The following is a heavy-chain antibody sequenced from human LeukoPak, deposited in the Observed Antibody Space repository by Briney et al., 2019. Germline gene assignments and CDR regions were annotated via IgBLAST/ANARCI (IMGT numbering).Heavy chain of an antibody. J-gene: IGHJ4*02. CDR2: IIPIFGTA. D-gene: IGHD6-19*01. Sequence: SVKVSCKASGGTFSSYAISWVRQAPGQGLEWMGGIIPIFGTANYAQKFQGRVTITTDESTSTAYMELSSLRSEDTAVYYCARDYDGPSSGWPYWGQGTLVTVSS. CDR1: GGTFSSYA. CDR3: ARDYDGPSSGWPY. V-gene: IGHV1-69*05.